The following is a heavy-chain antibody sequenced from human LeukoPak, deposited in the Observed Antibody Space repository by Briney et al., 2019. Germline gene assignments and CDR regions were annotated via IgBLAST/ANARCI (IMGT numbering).Heavy chain of an antibody. J-gene: IGHJ4*02. CDR2: ISAYNGNT. CDR1: GYTFTSYG. Sequence: ASVKVSCKASGYTFTSYGISWVRQAPGQGLEWMGWISAYNGNTNYAQKLQGRVTMTTDTSTSTAYMELGSLRSDDTAVYYCARGSDDFWSGYSPSYWGQGTLVSVSS. D-gene: IGHD3-3*01. CDR3: ARGSDDFWSGYSPSY. V-gene: IGHV1-18*01.